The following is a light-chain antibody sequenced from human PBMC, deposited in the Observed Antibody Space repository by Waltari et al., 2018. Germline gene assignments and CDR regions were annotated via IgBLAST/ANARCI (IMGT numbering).Light chain of an antibody. Sequence: QSALTQPASVSGSPGQSITISCIGTTIDFANYNLVSWYQQHPGQAPKLIVYEVNQRPSGVSNRFSVSKSGNTASLTISGLQTEDEADYYCCSYAGRNTYVFGTGTKVTVL. V-gene: IGLV2-23*02. J-gene: IGLJ1*01. CDR3: CSYAGRNTYV. CDR2: EVN. CDR1: TIDFANYNL.